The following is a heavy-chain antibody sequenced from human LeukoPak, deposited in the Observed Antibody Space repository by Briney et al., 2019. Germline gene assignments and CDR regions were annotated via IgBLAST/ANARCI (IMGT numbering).Heavy chain of an antibody. CDR1: GFTFSSYA. CDR2: ISGSGGST. V-gene: IGHV3-23*01. Sequence: GGSLRLSCAASGFTFSSYAMTWVRQAPGKGLEWVSSISGSGGSTYHADSVKGRFTISRDNSKNTLYLQMNNLRAEDTAVYYCAKFIAAAGTNFDYWGQGTLVTVSS. J-gene: IGHJ4*02. D-gene: IGHD6-13*01. CDR3: AKFIAAAGTNFDY.